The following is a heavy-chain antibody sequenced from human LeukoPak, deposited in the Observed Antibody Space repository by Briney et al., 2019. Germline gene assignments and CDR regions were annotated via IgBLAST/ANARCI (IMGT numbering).Heavy chain of an antibody. Sequence: GGSLRLSCAASGFTFSSYWMHWVRQAPGKGLVWVSRINSDGSSTSYADSVKGRFTISRDNAKNSLYLQMNSLRAEDTAVYYCARLYYYYGMDVWGQGTTVTVSS. CDR2: INSDGSST. V-gene: IGHV3-74*01. CDR1: GFTFSSYW. CDR3: ARLYYYYGMDV. J-gene: IGHJ6*02.